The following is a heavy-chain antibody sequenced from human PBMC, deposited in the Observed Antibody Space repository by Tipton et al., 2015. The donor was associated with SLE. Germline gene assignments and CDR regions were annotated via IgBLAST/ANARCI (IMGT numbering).Heavy chain of an antibody. CDR2: IYSGGST. CDR1: GFTFTSYA. V-gene: IGHV3-23*03. CDR3: ATCIGVAGGESY. J-gene: IGHJ4*02. D-gene: IGHD6-19*01. Sequence: SLRLSCAASGFTFTSYAMTWVRQAPGKGLEWVSVIYSGGSTYYADSVKGRFTISRDNFNNTLYLQMNNLKAEDTALYYCATCIGVAGGESYWGRGTLATVSA.